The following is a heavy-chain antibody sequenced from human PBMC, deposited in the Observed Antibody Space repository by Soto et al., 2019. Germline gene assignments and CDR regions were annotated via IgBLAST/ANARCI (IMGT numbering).Heavy chain of an antibody. CDR2: IWYDGSNK. V-gene: IGHV3-33*01. Sequence: QVQLVESGGGVVQPGRSLRLSCAASGFTFSSYGMHWVRQAPGKGLEWVAVIWYDGSNKYYADSVKGRFTISRDNSKNPLYLQMNSLRAEDRAVYYCARDYLWFGESVGGMDVWGQGTTVTVSS. CDR3: ARDYLWFGESVGGMDV. D-gene: IGHD3-10*01. J-gene: IGHJ6*02. CDR1: GFTFSSYG.